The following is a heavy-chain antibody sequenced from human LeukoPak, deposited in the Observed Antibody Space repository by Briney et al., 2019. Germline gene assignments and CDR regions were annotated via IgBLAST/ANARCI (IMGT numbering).Heavy chain of an antibody. Sequence: SVKVSCKASGGTFSSYAISWVRQAPGQGLEWMGGIIPIFGTANYAQKFQGRVTITADESTSTAYMELSSLRSEDTAVYYCARYCSSTSCYLPYYYYYGMDVWGQGTTVTVSS. V-gene: IGHV1-69*13. CDR3: ARYCSSTSCYLPYYYYYGMDV. CDR1: GGTFSSYA. CDR2: IIPIFGTA. D-gene: IGHD2-2*01. J-gene: IGHJ6*02.